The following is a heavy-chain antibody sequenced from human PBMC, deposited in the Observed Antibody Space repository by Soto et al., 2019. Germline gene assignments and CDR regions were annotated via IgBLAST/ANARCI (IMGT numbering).Heavy chain of an antibody. V-gene: IGHV3-74*01. CDR3: ARGLVARYYYYYGMDV. CDR1: GFTFSSYW. D-gene: IGHD2-15*01. J-gene: IGHJ6*02. Sequence: EVQLVESGGGLVQPGGSLRLSCAASGFTFSSYWMHWVRQAPGKGLVWVSRINSDGSSTSYADSVKGRFTISRDNAKNTLELQMNSLRAEDTAVYYCARGLVARYYYYYGMDVWGQGTTVTVSS. CDR2: INSDGSST.